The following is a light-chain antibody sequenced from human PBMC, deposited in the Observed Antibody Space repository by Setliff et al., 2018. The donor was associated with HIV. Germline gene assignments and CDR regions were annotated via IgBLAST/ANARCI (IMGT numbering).Light chain of an antibody. CDR2: DVN. CDR1: SSDIGAYNV. J-gene: IGLJ1*01. Sequence: QSALAQPPSASGSPGQSVTISCTGTSSDIGAYNVVSWFQQHPGKAPKVMIYDVNQRPSGVPDRFSGSKSGNTASLTISGLQAEDEADYYCCSNTGSNTYVFGTGTKVTVL. V-gene: IGLV2-8*01. CDR3: CSNTGSNTYV.